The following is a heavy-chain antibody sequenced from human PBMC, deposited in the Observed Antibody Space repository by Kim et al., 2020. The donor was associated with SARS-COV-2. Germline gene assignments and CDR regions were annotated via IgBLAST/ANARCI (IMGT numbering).Heavy chain of an antibody. CDR3: ARPLGKEAAPGNFDY. Sequence: GGSLRLSCAASGFTFSSYWMSWVRQAPGKGLEWVANIKQDGSEKYYVDSVKGRFTISRDNAKNSLYLQMNSLRAEDTAVYYCARPLGKEAAPGNFDYWGQGTLVTVSS. J-gene: IGHJ4*02. V-gene: IGHV3-7*03. CDR2: IKQDGSEK. CDR1: GFTFSSYW. D-gene: IGHD3-10*01.